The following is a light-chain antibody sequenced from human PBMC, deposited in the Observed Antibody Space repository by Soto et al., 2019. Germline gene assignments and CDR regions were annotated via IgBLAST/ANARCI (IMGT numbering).Light chain of an antibody. V-gene: IGLV2-18*01. CDR3: SLYTSSSTFHVV. CDR2: EVS. CDR1: SSDVGSYNR. J-gene: IGLJ2*01. Sequence: QSALTQPPSVSGSPGQSVTISCTGTSSDVGSYNRVSWYQQPPGTAPKLMIYEVSNRPSGVPDPFSGSKSGNTASLTISGXXXEXXXXXYCSLYTSSSTFHVVFCGGTKLTVL.